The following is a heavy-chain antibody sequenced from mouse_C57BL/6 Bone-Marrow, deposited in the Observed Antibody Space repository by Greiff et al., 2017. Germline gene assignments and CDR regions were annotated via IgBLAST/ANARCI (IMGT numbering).Heavy chain of an antibody. Sequence: VQLQQSGAELVRPGASVKLSCTASGFNIKDDYMHWVKQRPEQGLEWIGWIDPENGDTEYASKFQGKAPITADTSSNTAYLQLSSLTSEDTAVYYCTPLITTAYCWGQGTTLTVSS. D-gene: IGHD1-1*01. CDR3: TPLITTAYC. J-gene: IGHJ2*01. CDR2: IDPENGDT. CDR1: GFNIKDDY. V-gene: IGHV14-4*01.